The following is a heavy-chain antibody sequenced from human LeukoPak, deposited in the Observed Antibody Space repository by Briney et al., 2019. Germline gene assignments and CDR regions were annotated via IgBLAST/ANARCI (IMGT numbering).Heavy chain of an antibody. CDR2: IRYDGSKK. V-gene: IGHV3-30*02. D-gene: IGHD3-10*01. CDR3: AKDSAFYYIDV. CDR1: GFIFSSYG. Sequence: GGSLRLSCAASGFIFSSYGMHWVRQAPGKGLEWVAFIRYDGSKKYYADSVKGRFTISRDNSKNTLYLQMNSLKGDDTAVYYCAKDSAFYYIDVWGKGTTVIISS. J-gene: IGHJ6*03.